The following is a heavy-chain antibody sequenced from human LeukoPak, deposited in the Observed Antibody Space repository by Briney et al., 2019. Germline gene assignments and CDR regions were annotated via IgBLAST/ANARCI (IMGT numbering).Heavy chain of an antibody. V-gene: IGHV3-21*01. J-gene: IGHJ4*02. CDR1: GFTLSSYS. CDR2: ISSSSSHI. CDR3: ASNSYGD. D-gene: IGHD5-18*01. Sequence: GGSLRLSCAVSGFTLSSYSMNRVRQAPGKGLEWVSSISSSSSHIYYADSVKGRFTISRDNAKNSRYLQMNSLRAEDTAVYYCASNSYGDWGQGSLVTVSS.